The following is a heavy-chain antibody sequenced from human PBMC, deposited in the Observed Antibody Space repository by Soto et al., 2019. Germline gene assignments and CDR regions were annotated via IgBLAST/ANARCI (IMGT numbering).Heavy chain of an antibody. CDR3: ARPGIAAAGMGWFDP. V-gene: IGHV3-33*01. J-gene: IGHJ5*02. D-gene: IGHD6-13*01. Sequence: QVQLVESGGGVVQPGRSLRLSCAASGFTFSSYGMHWVRQAPGKGLEWVAVIWYDGSNKYYADSVKGRFTISRDNSKNTLYLQMNSLRAEDTAVYYCARPGIAAAGMGWFDPWGQGTLVTVSS. CDR1: GFTFSSYG. CDR2: IWYDGSNK.